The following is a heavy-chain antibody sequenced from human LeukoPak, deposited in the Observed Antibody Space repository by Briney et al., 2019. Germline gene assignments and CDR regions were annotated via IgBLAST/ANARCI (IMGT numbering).Heavy chain of an antibody. CDR3: AREGDYYDSSGYQLFFDY. V-gene: IGHV3-7*01. CDR1: GFTFSSYW. Sequence: GGSLRLXCAASGFTFSSYWMSWVRQAPGKGLEWVANIKQDGSEKYYVDSVKGRFTIFRDNAKNSLYLQMNSLRAEDTAVYYCAREGDYYDSSGYQLFFDYWGQGTLVTVSS. D-gene: IGHD3-22*01. CDR2: IKQDGSEK. J-gene: IGHJ4*02.